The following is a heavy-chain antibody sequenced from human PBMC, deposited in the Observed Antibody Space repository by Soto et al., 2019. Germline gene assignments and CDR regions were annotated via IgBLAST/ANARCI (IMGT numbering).Heavy chain of an antibody. D-gene: IGHD3-10*01. CDR3: ARSGGSGIYSYLSLDY. CDR2: IFNSGST. CDR1: GVSVSRRY. Sequence: SETLYLTCPFSGVSVSRRYWAWIRQPRGKGLEWIGNIFNSGSTSYNPSLKSRVTISVDRSRTQFSLQLSSVTAADTAVYYCARSGGSGIYSYLSLDYWGHGPLVTVSS. V-gene: IGHV4-59*02. J-gene: IGHJ4*01.